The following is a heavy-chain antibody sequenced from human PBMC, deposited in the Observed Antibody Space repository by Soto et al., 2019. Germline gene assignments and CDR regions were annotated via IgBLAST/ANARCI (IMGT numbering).Heavy chain of an antibody. CDR1: GFTFSSYS. V-gene: IGHV3-21*01. Sequence: PGESLKISCAASGFTFSSYSMNWVRQAPGKGLEWVSSISSSSSYIYYADSVKGRFTISRDNAKNSLYLQMNSLRAEDTAVYYCARDLRDCSGGSCYRDAFDIWGQGTMVTVSS. CDR2: ISSSSSYI. J-gene: IGHJ3*02. CDR3: ARDLRDCSGGSCYRDAFDI. D-gene: IGHD2-15*01.